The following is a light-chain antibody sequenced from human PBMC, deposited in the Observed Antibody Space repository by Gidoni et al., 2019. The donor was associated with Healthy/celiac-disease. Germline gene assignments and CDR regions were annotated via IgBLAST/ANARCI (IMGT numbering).Light chain of an antibody. CDR2: STS. V-gene: IGLV7-43*01. J-gene: IGLJ2*01. CDR3: LLSYGGGQV. Sequence: QTVVTQEPSLPVSPGGTVTLTCASSTGAVTSGYYPDWFQQKPGQAPRALIYSTSNRQSWTPARFSGSLLGGKAALTLSGVQPEDEAEYYCLLSYGGGQVFGGGTKPTVL. CDR1: TGAVTSGYY.